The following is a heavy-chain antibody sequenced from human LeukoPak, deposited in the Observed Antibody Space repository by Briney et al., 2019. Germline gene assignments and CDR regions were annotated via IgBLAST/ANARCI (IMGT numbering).Heavy chain of an antibody. J-gene: IGHJ4*02. CDR3: AREVAGIVGAGSFDY. V-gene: IGHV4-61*01. D-gene: IGHD1-26*01. CDR2: IYYSGST. Sequence: SETLSLTCTVSGGSVSSGSYYWSWIRQPPGKGLEWIGYIYYSGSTNYNPSLKSRVTISVDASKNQFSLKLSSVTAADTAVYYCAREVAGIVGAGSFDYWGQGTLVTVSS. CDR1: GGSVSSGSYY.